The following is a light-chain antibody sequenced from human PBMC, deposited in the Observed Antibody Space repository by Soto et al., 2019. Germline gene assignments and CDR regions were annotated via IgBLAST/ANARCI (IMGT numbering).Light chain of an antibody. V-gene: IGKV3-11*01. CDR1: QSVSSY. CDR3: QQRGNWPPT. CDR2: DAS. Sequence: EIVLTQSPATLSLSPGERATLSCRASQSVSSYLAWYQQKPGQAPRLLIYDASNRATGIPARFSGSGSGTDFTLTISSLEPEDFAVYYCQQRGNWPPTFGQGTRLEIK. J-gene: IGKJ5*01.